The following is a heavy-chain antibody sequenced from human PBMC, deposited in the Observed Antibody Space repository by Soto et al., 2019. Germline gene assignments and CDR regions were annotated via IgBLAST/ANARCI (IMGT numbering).Heavy chain of an antibody. D-gene: IGHD3-3*01. Sequence: SETLSLTCTDSGGSISSSSYYWGWIRQPPGKGLEWIGSIYYSGSTYYNPSLKSRVTISVDTSKNQFSLKLSSVTAADTAVYYCARVDFWSGYYTGSTFDYWGQGTLVTVSS. CDR2: IYYSGST. V-gene: IGHV4-39*01. CDR1: GGSISSSSYY. J-gene: IGHJ4*02. CDR3: ARVDFWSGYYTGSTFDY.